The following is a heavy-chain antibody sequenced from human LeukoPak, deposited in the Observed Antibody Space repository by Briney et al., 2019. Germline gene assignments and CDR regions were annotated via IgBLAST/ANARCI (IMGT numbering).Heavy chain of an antibody. Sequence: ASVKVSCKASGYTFTGYYMHWVRQAPGQGLEWMGWINPNSGGTNYAQKLQGRVTMTTDTSTSTAYMELRSLRSDDTAVYYCARASGTYDYVWGSYRPRGEDYWGQGTLVTVSS. V-gene: IGHV1-2*02. CDR2: INPNSGGT. CDR3: ARASGTYDYVWGSYRPRGEDY. J-gene: IGHJ4*02. CDR1: GYTFTGYY. D-gene: IGHD3-16*02.